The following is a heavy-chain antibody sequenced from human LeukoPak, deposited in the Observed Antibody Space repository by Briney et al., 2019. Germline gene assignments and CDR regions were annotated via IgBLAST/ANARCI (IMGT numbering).Heavy chain of an antibody. V-gene: IGHV1-69*04. Sequence: GASVKVSCKASGGTFSGYAISWVRQAPGQGLEWMGRIIPIRGIANYAQKFQGRVTITADKSTSTAYMELSSLRSEDTAVYYCARVGQQLAGLDYWGQGTLVTVSS. J-gene: IGHJ4*02. CDR2: IIPIRGIA. CDR3: ARVGQQLAGLDY. D-gene: IGHD6-13*01. CDR1: GGTFSGYA.